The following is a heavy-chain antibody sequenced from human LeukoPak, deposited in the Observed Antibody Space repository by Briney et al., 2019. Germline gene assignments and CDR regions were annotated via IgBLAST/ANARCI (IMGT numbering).Heavy chain of an antibody. Sequence: GGSLRLSCAASGFTFSSYEMNWVLQAPGKGLEWVSYISSSGSTIYYADSVKGRFTISRDNAKNSLYLQMNSLRAEDTAVYYCAREEYYYGSGSYYDYWGQGTLVTVSS. CDR1: GFTFSSYE. CDR3: AREEYYYGSGSYYDY. D-gene: IGHD3-10*01. J-gene: IGHJ4*02. V-gene: IGHV3-48*03. CDR2: ISSSGSTI.